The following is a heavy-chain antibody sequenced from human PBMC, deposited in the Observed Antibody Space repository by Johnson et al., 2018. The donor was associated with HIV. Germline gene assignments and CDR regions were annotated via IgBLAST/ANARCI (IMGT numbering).Heavy chain of an antibody. V-gene: IGHV3-30*04. CDR3: ARAGAVGFDAFDI. CDR2: ISFDGNDK. CDR1: GFTFSIYA. J-gene: IGHJ3*02. D-gene: IGHD6-19*01. Sequence: VQLVESGGGVVQPGRSLRLSCAASGFTFSIYAMHWVRQAPGKGLEWVSLISFDGNDKYYADSVKGRFTISRDNSKNTLYLQMNSLRAEDTAVYYCARAGAVGFDAFDIWGQGTMVTVSS.